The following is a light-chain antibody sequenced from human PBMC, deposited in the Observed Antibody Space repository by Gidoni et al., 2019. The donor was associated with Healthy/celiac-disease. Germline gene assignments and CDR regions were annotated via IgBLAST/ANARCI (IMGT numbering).Light chain of an antibody. CDR1: QSVSSSY. CDR3: QQYGSSPRT. J-gene: IGKJ2*01. V-gene: IGKV3-20*01. Sequence: EIVLTPSPGTLSLSPGERATLSCRASQSVSSSYLAWYQQKPGQAPRLLIYGASSRATGIPDRFSGSGSGTDFTLTISRLEPEDFALYYCQQYGSSPRTFXQXTKLEIK. CDR2: GAS.